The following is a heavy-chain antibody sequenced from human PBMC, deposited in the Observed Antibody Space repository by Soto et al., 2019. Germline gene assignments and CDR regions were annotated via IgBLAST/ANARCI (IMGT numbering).Heavy chain of an antibody. CDR2: INAGNGNT. CDR1: GYTFSSYA. J-gene: IGHJ4*02. V-gene: IGHV1-3*01. CDR3: ARGGPPIDY. Sequence: GASVKVSCKASGYTFSSYAMHWVRQAPGQRLEWMGWINAGNGNTKYSQKFQGRVTITRDTSASTAYKELSSLRSEDTAVYYCARGGPPIDYWGQGTLVTVSS. D-gene: IGHD3-10*01.